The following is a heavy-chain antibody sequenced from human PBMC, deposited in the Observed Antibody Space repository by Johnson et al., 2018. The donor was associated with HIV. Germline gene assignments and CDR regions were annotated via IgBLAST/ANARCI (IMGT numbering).Heavy chain of an antibody. D-gene: IGHD3-22*01. CDR2: ISGSGSST. J-gene: IGHJ3*02. Sequence: EVQLVESGGGVVQPGRSLRLSCAASGFTFSSYAMAWVSQAPGKGLEWVSTISGSGSSTHYADSVKGRFTISRDNSRNTMYLQMNSLRAEDTAVYYCAKERGYDSSGYNRWYVPDAFDIWGQGTMVTVSS. V-gene: IGHV3-23*04. CDR1: GFTFSSYA. CDR3: AKERGYDSSGYNRWYVPDAFDI.